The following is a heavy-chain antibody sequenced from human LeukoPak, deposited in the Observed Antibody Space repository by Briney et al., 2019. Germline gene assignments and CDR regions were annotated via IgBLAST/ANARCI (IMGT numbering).Heavy chain of an antibody. J-gene: IGHJ4*02. CDR1: GFTFSSYS. CDR2: ISSSSSYI. D-gene: IGHD5-24*01. V-gene: IGHV3-21*01. CDR3: ARDPKRIDGLVDC. Sequence: GGSLRLSCAASGFTFSSYSMNWVRQAPGKGLEWVSSISSSSSYIYYADSVKGRFTISRDNAKNSLYLQMNSLRAEDTAVYYCARDPKRIDGLVDCWGQGTLVTVSS.